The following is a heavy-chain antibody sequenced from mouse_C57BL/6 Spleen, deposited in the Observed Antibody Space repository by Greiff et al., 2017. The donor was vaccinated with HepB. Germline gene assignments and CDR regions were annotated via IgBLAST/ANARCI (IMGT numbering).Heavy chain of an antibody. CDR2: IDPSDSYT. V-gene: IGHV1-59*01. D-gene: IGHD5-1*01. Sequence: QVQLQQPGAELVRPGTSVKLSCKASGYTFTSYWMHWVKQRPGQGLGWIGVIDPSDSYTNYNQKFKGKATLTVDTSSSTAYMQLSSLTSEDSAVYCCARKYDYWGQGTTLTVSS. J-gene: IGHJ2*01. CDR3: ARKYDY. CDR1: GYTFTSYW.